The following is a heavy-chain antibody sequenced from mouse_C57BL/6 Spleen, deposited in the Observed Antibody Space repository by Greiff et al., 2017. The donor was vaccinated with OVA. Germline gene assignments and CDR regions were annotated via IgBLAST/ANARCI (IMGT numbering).Heavy chain of an antibody. CDR1: GYTFTSYW. CDR3: ARHYYGSSPDY. J-gene: IGHJ2*01. D-gene: IGHD1-1*01. Sequence: VQLQQPGAELVKPGASVKLSCKASGYTFTSYWMQWVKQRPGQGLEWIGEIDPSDSYTNYNQKFKGKATLTVDTSSSTAYMQLSSLTSEDSAVYYCARHYYGSSPDYWGQGTTLTVSS. CDR2: IDPSDSYT. V-gene: IGHV1-50*01.